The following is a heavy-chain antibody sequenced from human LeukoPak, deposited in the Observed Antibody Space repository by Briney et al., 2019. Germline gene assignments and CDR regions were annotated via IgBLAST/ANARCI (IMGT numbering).Heavy chain of an antibody. J-gene: IGHJ4*02. CDR3: ARSGYGDLFDY. V-gene: IGHV3-48*03. CDR2: ITSSGDTK. Sequence: PGGSLGLSCTPSGFXFSSYEINWVRQTPGKGLEWVSYITSSGDTKFYADSVKGRFTISRDNAKNSLYLQMNNLSAEDTAVYYCARSGYGDLFDYWGQGTLVTVSS. CDR1: GFXFSSYE. D-gene: IGHD4-17*01.